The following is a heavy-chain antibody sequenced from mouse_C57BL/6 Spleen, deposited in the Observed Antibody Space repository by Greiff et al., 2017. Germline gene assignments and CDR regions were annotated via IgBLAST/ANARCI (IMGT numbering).Heavy chain of an antibody. CDR1: GFTFTDYY. CDR3: AGSGYFWFAY. D-gene: IGHD1-2*01. V-gene: IGHV7-3*01. CDR2: IRNKANGYTT. Sequence: EVHLVESGGGLVQPGGSLSLSCAASGFTFTDYYMSWVRQPPGKALEWLGFIRNKANGYTTEYSASVKGRFTISRDNSQSILYLQMNALRAEDSATYYCAGSGYFWFAYWGQGTLVTVSA. J-gene: IGHJ3*01.